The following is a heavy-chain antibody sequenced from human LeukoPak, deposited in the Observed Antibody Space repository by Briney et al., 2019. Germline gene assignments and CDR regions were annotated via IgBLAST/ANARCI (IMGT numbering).Heavy chain of an antibody. CDR3: ARVSIAVAVHFDY. V-gene: IGHV3-74*01. CDR1: GFTFSSYW. CDR2: INSDGSST. Sequence: GGSLRLSCAASGFTFSSYWMHWVRQAPGKGLVWVSRINSDGSSTRYADSVKGRFTISRDNAKNTLYLQMNSLRAEDTAVYYCARVSIAVAVHFDYWGQGTLVTVSS. J-gene: IGHJ4*02. D-gene: IGHD6-19*01.